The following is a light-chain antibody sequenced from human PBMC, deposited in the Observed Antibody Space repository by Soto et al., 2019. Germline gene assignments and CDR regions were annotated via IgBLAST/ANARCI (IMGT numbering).Light chain of an antibody. J-gene: IGKJ5*01. V-gene: IGKV3-20*01. Sequence: DIVLTQSPDSLAVSLGETVTISCRASQSVSSNLAWYQQKPGQAPRLLIYGASTRATGIPARFSGSGSGTEFTLTISRLEPEDFAVYYCQQYGSSPRTFGQGTRLEIK. CDR3: QQYGSSPRT. CDR2: GAS. CDR1: QSVSSN.